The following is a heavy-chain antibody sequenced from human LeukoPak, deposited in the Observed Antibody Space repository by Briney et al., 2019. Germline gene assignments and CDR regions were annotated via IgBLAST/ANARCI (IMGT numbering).Heavy chain of an antibody. CDR1: GGTFSGYA. Sequence: SVKVSCKASGGTFSGYAISWVRQAPGQGLEWMGGIIPIFGTANYAQKFQGRVTITADESTSTAYMELSSLRSEDTAVYYCARGGLRFSWTGMDVWGQGTTVTVSS. CDR3: ARGGLRFSWTGMDV. J-gene: IGHJ6*02. D-gene: IGHD3-3*01. V-gene: IGHV1-69*13. CDR2: IIPIFGTA.